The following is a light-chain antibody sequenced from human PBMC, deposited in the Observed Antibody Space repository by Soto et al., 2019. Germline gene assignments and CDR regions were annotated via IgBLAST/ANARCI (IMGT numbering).Light chain of an antibody. Sequence: AVLLTQSPSSFSASTGDRATITCRASQDIHTYLAWYQQVPGKAPKLLLYAASILQTGVPSRFSGSGSGTDFTLTIDGLQSEDVATYFCQHYYNYPWTFGQGTPVE. V-gene: IGKV1-8*01. CDR3: QHYYNYPWT. CDR2: AAS. J-gene: IGKJ1*01. CDR1: QDIHTY.